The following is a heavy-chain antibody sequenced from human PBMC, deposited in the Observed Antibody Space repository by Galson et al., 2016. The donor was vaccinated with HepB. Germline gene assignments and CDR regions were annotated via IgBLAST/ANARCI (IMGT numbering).Heavy chain of an antibody. CDR2: IDWTNVR. Sequence: PALVKPTQTLTLTCTFSGFSLESSGMSVSWIRQAPGKALEWLALIDWTNVRYYNISLRTRLTISKDSYRDQVVLTMTDMDPGDTGTYFCARSMWFETFYFDYWGQGTLVTVSS. CDR1: GFSLESSGMS. V-gene: IGHV2-70*01. D-gene: IGHD3-10*01. J-gene: IGHJ4*02. CDR3: ARSMWFETFYFDY.